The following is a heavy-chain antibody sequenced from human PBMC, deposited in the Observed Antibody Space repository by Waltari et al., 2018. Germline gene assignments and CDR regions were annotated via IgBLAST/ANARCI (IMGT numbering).Heavy chain of an antibody. Sequence: QVQLVQSGAEVKKPVSSVKVSCKASGGTFSSYAISGVRQAPGPGREWMGGIITIFGTANYAQKFQGRVTITADESTSTAYMELSSLRSEDTAVYYCARGRFRYPDRPPYYYYMDVWGKGTTVTISS. CDR2: IITIFGTA. CDR1: GGTFSSYA. J-gene: IGHJ6*03. CDR3: ARGRFRYPDRPPYYYYMDV. V-gene: IGHV1-69*12. D-gene: IGHD1-20*01.